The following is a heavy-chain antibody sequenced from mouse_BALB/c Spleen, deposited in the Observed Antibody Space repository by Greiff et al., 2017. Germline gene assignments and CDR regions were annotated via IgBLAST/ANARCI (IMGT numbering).Heavy chain of an antibody. CDR2: IDPANGNT. CDR3: ARGSLLLRFYFDY. Sequence: EVQLQQSGAELVKPGASVKLSCTASGFNIKDTYMHWVKQRPEQGLEWIGRIDPANGNTKYDPKFQGKPTITADTSSNTAYLQLSSLTSEDTAVYYCARGSLLLRFYFDYWGQGTTLTVSS. V-gene: IGHV14-3*02. D-gene: IGHD1-1*01. J-gene: IGHJ2*01. CDR1: GFNIKDTY.